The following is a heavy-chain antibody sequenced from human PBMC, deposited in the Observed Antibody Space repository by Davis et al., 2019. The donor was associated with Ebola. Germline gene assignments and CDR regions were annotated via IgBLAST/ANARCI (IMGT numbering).Heavy chain of an antibody. V-gene: IGHV3-30*04. CDR3: ARDWGGYCSGGSCSYGLDV. D-gene: IGHD2-15*01. CDR2: ISYDGSYK. Sequence: GESLKISCAASGFTFSSYAMHWVRQAPGKGLEWVAVISYDGSYKYYADSVKGRFTISRDNSKNTLYLQMNSLRAEDTDVYYCARDWGGYCSGGSCSYGLDVWGQGTTVTVSS. J-gene: IGHJ6*02. CDR1: GFTFSSYA.